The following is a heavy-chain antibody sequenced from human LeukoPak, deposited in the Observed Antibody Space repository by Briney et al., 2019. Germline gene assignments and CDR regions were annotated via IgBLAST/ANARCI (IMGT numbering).Heavy chain of an antibody. CDR1: GYTFTSYG. D-gene: IGHD6-19*01. V-gene: IGHV1-18*01. Sequence: ASVKVSCKASGYTFTSYGISRVRQAPGQGLEGMGWISAYNGNTNYAQKLQGRVTMTTDTSTSTAYMELRSLRSDDTAVYYCARDPPGWLVTYFDYWGQGTLVTVSS. CDR2: ISAYNGNT. J-gene: IGHJ4*02. CDR3: ARDPPGWLVTYFDY.